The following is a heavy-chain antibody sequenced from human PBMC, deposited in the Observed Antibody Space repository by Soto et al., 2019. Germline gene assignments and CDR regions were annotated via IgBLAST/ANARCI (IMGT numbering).Heavy chain of an antibody. CDR3: ARAGYSYGFDS. J-gene: IGHJ4*02. D-gene: IGHD5-18*01. CDR1: RGSITSSSYY. Sequence: SETLSLTCTVSRGSITSSSYYWGWIRQPSGRGLEWIGSLYYSGGTYYKPSLKSRVTISVDTSKSQFSLKMTSVTAADTAVYYCARAGYSYGFDSWGQGTLVTVSS. CDR2: LYYSGGT. V-gene: IGHV4-39*01.